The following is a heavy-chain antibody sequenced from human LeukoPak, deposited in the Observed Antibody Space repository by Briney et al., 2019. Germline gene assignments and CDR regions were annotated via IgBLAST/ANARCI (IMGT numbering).Heavy chain of an antibody. Sequence: GGSLRLSCAASGFTFSTYWMSWVRQAPGKGPEWLANIKEDGTGKNHVDSVKGRFTISRDNAKNSLYLQMNGLRAEDTAVYYCAREVPQQLVAMDVWGQGTTVTVPS. V-gene: IGHV3-7*04. CDR1: GFTFSTYW. CDR2: IKEDGTGK. J-gene: IGHJ6*02. D-gene: IGHD6-13*01. CDR3: AREVPQQLVAMDV.